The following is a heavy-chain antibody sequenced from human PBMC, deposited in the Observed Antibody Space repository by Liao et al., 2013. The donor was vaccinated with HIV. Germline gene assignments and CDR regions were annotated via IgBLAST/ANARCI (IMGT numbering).Heavy chain of an antibody. CDR1: GGSISSGSYY. CDR3: AGGSALPFQY. J-gene: IGHJ4*02. CDR2: IYTSGST. Sequence: QVQLQESGPGLVKPSQTLSLTCTVSGGSISSGSYYWSWIRQPAGKGLEWIGRIYTSGSTNYNPSLKSRVTISVDASKNQFSLKLSSLTAADTAVYYCAGGSALPFQYWGQGILVTVSS. V-gene: IGHV4-61*02. D-gene: IGHD3-16*01.